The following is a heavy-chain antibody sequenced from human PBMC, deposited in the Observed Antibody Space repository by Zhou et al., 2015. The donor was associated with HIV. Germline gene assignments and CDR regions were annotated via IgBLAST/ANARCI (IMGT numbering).Heavy chain of an antibody. CDR3: AWSSKPRGWRVVRRELLMNAFDI. CDR1: GGTFSSYA. Sequence: QVQLVQSGAEVKKPGSSVKVSCKASGGTFSSYAISWVRQAPGQGLEWMGGIIPIFGTANYAQKFQGRVTITADESTSTAYMELSSLRSEDTAVYYCAWSSKPRGWRVVRRELLMNAFDIWGQGTMVTVSS. J-gene: IGHJ3*02. V-gene: IGHV1-69*01. D-gene: IGHD3-10*01. CDR2: IIPIFGTA.